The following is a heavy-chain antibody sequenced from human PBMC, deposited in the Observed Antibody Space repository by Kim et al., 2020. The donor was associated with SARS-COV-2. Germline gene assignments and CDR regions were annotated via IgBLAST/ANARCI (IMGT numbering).Heavy chain of an antibody. CDR1: GGSFSDYY. CDR3: ARGPPIILRPTGSRALDV. CDR2: INPVGDT. D-gene: IGHD1-1*01. Sequence: SETLSLTCAVHGGSFSDYYWTWIRQTPGKGLEWIGEINPVGDTNYNPSLESRVTMSIDTSKDQFSLRLSSVTAADTAVFYCARGPPIILRPTGSRALDVWGQGTTVTVSS. V-gene: IGHV4-34*01. J-gene: IGHJ6*02.